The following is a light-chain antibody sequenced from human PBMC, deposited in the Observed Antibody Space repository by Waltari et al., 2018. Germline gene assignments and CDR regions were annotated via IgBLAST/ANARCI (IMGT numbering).Light chain of an antibody. CDR2: EVS. J-gene: IGLJ1*01. Sequence: QSALTQPPSASGSPGQSVTISCTGTGSGGSVSWYQQLPGKAPKLLIYEVSKRPSGVTDRFSGAKSGNTASLTVSGLQAEDEGDYYCSSDAVSNNFYDFGSGTKVTVL. CDR3: SSDAVSNNFYD. CDR1: GSGGS. V-gene: IGLV2-8*01.